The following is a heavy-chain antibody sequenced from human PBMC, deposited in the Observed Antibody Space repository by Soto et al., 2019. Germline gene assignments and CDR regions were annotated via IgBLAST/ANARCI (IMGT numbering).Heavy chain of an antibody. CDR1: RVAFSKFI. J-gene: IGHJ6*02. CDR3: AKVRYSSPMGYYYGMDV. Sequence: QAQLEQSGGEVKKPGSSVKVSCKASRVAFSKFIVTWVRQAPGLGLEWVGGIIPIFGTANYAQKFQGRVTITADEYTSTSYMGVNNLRSEDTAVYYCAKVRYSSPMGYYYGMDVWGQGTTVTVSS. CDR2: IIPIFGTA. D-gene: IGHD6-19*01. V-gene: IGHV1-69*01.